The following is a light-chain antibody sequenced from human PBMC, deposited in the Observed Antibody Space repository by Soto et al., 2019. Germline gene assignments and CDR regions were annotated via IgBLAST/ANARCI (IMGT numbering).Light chain of an antibody. CDR3: QQYNNWPSWT. Sequence: EIVLTQSPATLSVSPGKRATLSCRASQSINNNLAWYQQKPGQPPRLLMYDASTRATGVAARFSGSGSGIEFTLTISSLQSEDCAVYYCQQYNNWPSWTFGHGTKVEI. CDR2: DAS. V-gene: IGKV3-15*01. CDR1: QSINNN. J-gene: IGKJ1*01.